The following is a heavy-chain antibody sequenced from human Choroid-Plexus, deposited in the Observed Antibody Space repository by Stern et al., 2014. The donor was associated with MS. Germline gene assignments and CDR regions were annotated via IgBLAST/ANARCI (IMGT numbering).Heavy chain of an antibody. Sequence: VQLVESGAEVKKPGSSVKVSCKASGGTFSSYAINWVRQAPGQGPEWMGGFIPIFGTANYAQKFQGRVTITADESTSTAYMELSSLRSEDTAVYYCARDSRHYDASYYFDSWGQGTLVTVSS. D-gene: IGHD3-16*01. CDR1: GGTFSSYA. CDR3: ARDSRHYDASYYFDS. J-gene: IGHJ4*02. V-gene: IGHV1-69*01. CDR2: FIPIFGTA.